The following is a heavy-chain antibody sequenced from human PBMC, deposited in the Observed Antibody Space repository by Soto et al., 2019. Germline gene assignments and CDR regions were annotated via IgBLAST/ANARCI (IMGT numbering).Heavy chain of an antibody. V-gene: IGHV3-48*01. D-gene: IGHD7-27*01. CDR2: IGGSSNNI. Sequence: GGSQILSCVAYEFTFRAYSMNWVRQAPGRGLEWVSHIGGSSNNIIYAGSVKGRFTISRDNAKNSLYLQMNSLRAEDTAMYYCARGLGYNWFDPWGQGTLVTVSS. CDR3: ARGLGYNWFDP. CDR1: EFTFRAYS. J-gene: IGHJ5*02.